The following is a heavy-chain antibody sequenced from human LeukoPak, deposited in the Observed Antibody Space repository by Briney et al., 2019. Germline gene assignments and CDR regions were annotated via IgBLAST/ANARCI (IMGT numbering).Heavy chain of an antibody. J-gene: IGHJ4*02. CDR1: GGSVSSGSYY. Sequence: SETLSLTCTVSGGSVSSGSYYWSWIRQPPGKGLEWIGYIYYSGSTNYNPSLKSRVTISVDTSKNQFSLKLSSVTAADTAVYYCAGSSSWDQLDYWGQGTLDTVSS. V-gene: IGHV4-61*01. CDR2: IYYSGST. D-gene: IGHD6-13*01. CDR3: AGSSSWDQLDY.